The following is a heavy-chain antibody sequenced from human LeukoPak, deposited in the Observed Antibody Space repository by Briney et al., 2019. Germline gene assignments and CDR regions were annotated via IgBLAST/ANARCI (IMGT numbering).Heavy chain of an antibody. CDR3: ARGGGGSSTVTTYWFDP. Sequence: PSETLSLTCAVYGGSFSDYYWSWIRQPPGKGLEWIGYVYCSGSTYYSPSLKSRLTISVDTSKNQFSLKLNSVTAADTAVYYCARGGGGSSTVTTYWFDPWGQGALVTVSS. V-gene: IGHV4-30-4*01. D-gene: IGHD4-17*01. CDR1: GGSFSDYY. CDR2: VYCSGST. J-gene: IGHJ5*02.